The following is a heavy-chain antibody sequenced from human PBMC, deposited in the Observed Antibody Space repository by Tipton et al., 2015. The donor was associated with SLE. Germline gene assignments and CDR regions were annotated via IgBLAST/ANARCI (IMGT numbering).Heavy chain of an antibody. J-gene: IGHJ4*02. Sequence: TLSLTCTVSGASIGDYYHTWIRQPPGKGLEWIGYIYHSGNTNYNPSLKSRLTISVDTSQNQFSLKLSSVTAADTAVYYCARDRCSGGGCYFDFWGLGALVTVSS. D-gene: IGHD2-15*01. CDR3: ARDRCSGGGCYFDF. CDR1: GASIGDYY. CDR2: IYHSGNT. V-gene: IGHV4-59*01.